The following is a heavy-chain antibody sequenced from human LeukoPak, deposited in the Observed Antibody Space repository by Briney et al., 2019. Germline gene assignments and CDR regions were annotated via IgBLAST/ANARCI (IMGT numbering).Heavy chain of an antibody. CDR2: IRWNGGNV. CDR3: AKEVGATAALDY. Sequence: GGSLRLSCVVSGFKFHDYAMHWVRQAPGKGLEWVGGIRWNGGNVGYADSVQGRFTIFRDNAKNSLFLQMNSLKSGVTAMYYCAKEVGATAALDYWGQGTLVTVSS. CDR1: GFKFHDYA. D-gene: IGHD1-26*01. J-gene: IGHJ4*02. V-gene: IGHV3-9*01.